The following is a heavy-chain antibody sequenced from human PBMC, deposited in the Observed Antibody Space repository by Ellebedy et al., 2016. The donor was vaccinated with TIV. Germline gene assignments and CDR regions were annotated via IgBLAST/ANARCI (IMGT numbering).Heavy chain of an antibody. V-gene: IGHV3-66*04. CDR2: IYAGGTK. D-gene: IGHD3-9*01. Sequence: GESLKISXAASGFTVSSYFVSWVRQAPGKGLEWVSIIYAGGTKYYADSVRGRFTISRDNSKNTLYLQMNSLTAEDTAIYYCARPQYFEGHGGFDSWGQGTLVTVSS. CDR1: GFTVSSYF. J-gene: IGHJ4*02. CDR3: ARPQYFEGHGGFDS.